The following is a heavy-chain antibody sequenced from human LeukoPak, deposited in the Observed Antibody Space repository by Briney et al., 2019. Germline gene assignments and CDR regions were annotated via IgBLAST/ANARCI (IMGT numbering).Heavy chain of an antibody. J-gene: IGHJ4*02. Sequence: PGGSLRLSCAVSGFTFSSYGIHWVRQAPGKGLEWVAFIRYDGRSKFYADSVKGRFTISKDNSKNTLYLQMNSLRAEDTAVYYCAKDWRTDGSGSYPDYWGQGTLVTVSS. CDR2: IRYDGRSK. CDR3: AKDWRTDGSGSYPDY. CDR1: GFTFSSYG. D-gene: IGHD3-10*01. V-gene: IGHV3-30*02.